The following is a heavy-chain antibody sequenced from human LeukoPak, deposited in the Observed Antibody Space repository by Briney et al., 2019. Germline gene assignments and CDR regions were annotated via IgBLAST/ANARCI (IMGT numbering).Heavy chain of an antibody. V-gene: IGHV3-30*02. J-gene: IGHJ4*02. CDR3: AKDPPSHYYDSSGYLGGY. Sequence: GGSLRLSCAASGFTFSSYGMHWVRQAPGKGLEWVAFIRYDGSNKYYADSVKGRFTISRDNSKNTLYLQMNSLRAEDTAVYYCAKDPPSHYYDSSGYLGGYWGQGTLVTVSS. CDR2: IRYDGSNK. CDR1: GFTFSSYG. D-gene: IGHD3-22*01.